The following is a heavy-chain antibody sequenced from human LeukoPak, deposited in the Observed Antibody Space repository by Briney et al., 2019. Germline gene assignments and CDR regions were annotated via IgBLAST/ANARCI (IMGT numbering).Heavy chain of an antibody. J-gene: IGHJ4*02. CDR1: GDSIGSSSYY. Sequence: PSETLSLTCTVPGDSIGSSSYYWGWIRQPPGKGLEWIGSIYYSGSTYYNPSLKSRVTISVDTSRDQFSLKLSSVTAADTAIYYCARGRNNYGANSEIGYWGQGTLVTVSS. CDR3: ARGRNNYGANSEIGY. CDR2: IYYSGST. D-gene: IGHD4-23*01. V-gene: IGHV4-39*07.